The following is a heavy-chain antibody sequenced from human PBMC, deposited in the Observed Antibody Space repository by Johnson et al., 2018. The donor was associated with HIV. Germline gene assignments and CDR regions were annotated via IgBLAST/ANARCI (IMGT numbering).Heavy chain of an antibody. CDR2: IKQDGSAK. CDR1: GFTFSSYW. D-gene: IGHD2-21*02. CDR3: ARDRSKLLYPFDAFDI. Sequence: VQLVESGGGLVQPGGSLRLSCAASGFTFSSYWMSWVRQAPGKGLEWVAHIKQDGSAKYYVDSVKGRFTISRDNAKNSLYLQMNSLRAEDTAVFYCARDRSKLLYPFDAFDIWGQGTMVTVSS. J-gene: IGHJ3*02. V-gene: IGHV3-7*01.